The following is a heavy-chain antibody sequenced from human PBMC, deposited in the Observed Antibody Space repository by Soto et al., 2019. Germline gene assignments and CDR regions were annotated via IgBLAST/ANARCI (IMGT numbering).Heavy chain of an antibody. V-gene: IGHV1-2*04. D-gene: IGHD3-10*01. CDR2: INPNSGGT. Sequence: GASVKVSCKASGYTFTGYYMHWVRQAPGQGLEWMGWINPNSGGTNYAQKFQGWVTMTRDTSISTAYMELSRLRSDDTAVYYCARAAAIWFGELLYRNYYYYGMDVWGQGITVTVSS. J-gene: IGHJ6*02. CDR1: GYTFTGYY. CDR3: ARAAAIWFGELLYRNYYYYGMDV.